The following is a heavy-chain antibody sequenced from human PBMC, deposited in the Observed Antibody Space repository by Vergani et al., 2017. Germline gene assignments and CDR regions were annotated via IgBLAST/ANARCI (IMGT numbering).Heavy chain of an antibody. D-gene: IGHD5-24*01. CDR2: VSVSGST. V-gene: IGHV4-61*02. CDR3: ARGTPIIDY. CDR1: GGSINSHNYY. Sequence: QVQLQESGPGLVKPSQTLSLTCTVSGGSINSHNYYWSWIRQAAGKGLEWIGRVSVSGSTDSNASLRSRVTMSIDTSTNQFSLKLTSVTAADTAIYYCARGTPIIDYWGQGSLVTVSS. J-gene: IGHJ4*02.